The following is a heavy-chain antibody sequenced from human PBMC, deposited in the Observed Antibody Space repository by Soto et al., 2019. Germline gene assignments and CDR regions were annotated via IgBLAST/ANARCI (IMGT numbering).Heavy chain of an antibody. CDR2: IGTAGDT. D-gene: IGHD2-15*01. J-gene: IGHJ4*02. CDR3: ARTTGLLHYDY. Sequence: GGSLRLSCAASGFTFSSYDMHWVRQATGKGLEWVSAIGTAGDTYYPGSVKGRFTISRENAKNSLYLQMNSLRAGDTAVYYCARTTGLLHYDYWGQGALVTVSS. V-gene: IGHV3-13*01. CDR1: GFTFSSYD.